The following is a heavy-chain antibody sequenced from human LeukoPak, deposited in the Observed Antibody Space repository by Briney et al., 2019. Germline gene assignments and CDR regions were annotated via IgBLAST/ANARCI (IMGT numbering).Heavy chain of an antibody. Sequence: GRSLRLSCAASGFTFSSYAMHWVRQAPGKGLEWVAVISYDGSNKYYADSVKGRFTISRDNSKNTLYLQMNSLRAEDTAVYYCARIYGGYFDYWGQGTLVTVSS. CDR1: GFTFSSYA. J-gene: IGHJ4*02. CDR3: ARIYGGYFDY. D-gene: IGHD4-23*01. CDR2: ISYDGSNK. V-gene: IGHV3-30-3*01.